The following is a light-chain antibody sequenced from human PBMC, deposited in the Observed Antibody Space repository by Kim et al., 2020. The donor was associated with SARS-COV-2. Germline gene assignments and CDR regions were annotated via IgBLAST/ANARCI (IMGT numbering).Light chain of an antibody. CDR3: QLWNSSSDLWV. CDR2: YDD. Sequence: APGKTASITCGGHNIGSKSVHWYQQKAGQAPVLVIYYDDDRPSGIPERFSGSNPENTATLTISRVEAGDEADYYCQLWNSSSDLWVFGGGTQLTVL. V-gene: IGLV3-21*04. CDR1: NIGSKS. J-gene: IGLJ3*02.